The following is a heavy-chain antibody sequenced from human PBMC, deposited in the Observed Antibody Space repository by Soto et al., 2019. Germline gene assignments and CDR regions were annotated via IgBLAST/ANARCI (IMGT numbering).Heavy chain of an antibody. Sequence: RDLRLSCAASGLTFSSYWIHWVRQIPVKGLVWVSQIDSDGRSTTYADTVKGRFTVSRDNAKNRLFLQMNSLRAEDTAVYYCVRDYDSSGFYSGHWGQGTLVTVA. J-gene: IGHJ4*02. CDR1: GLTFSSYW. CDR2: IDSDGRST. V-gene: IGHV3-74*03. CDR3: VRDYDSSGFYSGH. D-gene: IGHD3-22*01.